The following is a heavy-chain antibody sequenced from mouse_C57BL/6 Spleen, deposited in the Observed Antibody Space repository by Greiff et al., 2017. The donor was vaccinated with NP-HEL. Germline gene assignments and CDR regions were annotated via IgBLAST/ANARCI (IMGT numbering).Heavy chain of an antibody. D-gene: IGHD3-2*02. J-gene: IGHJ3*01. CDR1: GYAFSSSW. CDR3: ARSSQTAQATWFAY. CDR2: IYPGDGDT. Sequence: QVQLQQSGPELVKPGASVKISCKASGYAFSSSWMNWVKQRPGKGLEWIGRIYPGDGDTNYNGKFKGKATLTADKSSSTAYMQLSSLTSEDSAVYFCARSSQTAQATWFAYWGKGTLVTVSA. V-gene: IGHV1-82*01.